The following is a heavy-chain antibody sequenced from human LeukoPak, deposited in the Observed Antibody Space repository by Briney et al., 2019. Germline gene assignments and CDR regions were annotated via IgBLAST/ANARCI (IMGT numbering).Heavy chain of an antibody. CDR1: GYTFTSYD. CDR2: MNPNSGNT. V-gene: IGHV1-8*01. D-gene: IGHD3-22*01. J-gene: IGHJ6*02. Sequence: ASVKVSCKASGYTFTSYDINWVRQATGQGLEWMGWMNPNSGNTGYEQKFQGRVTMTRNTSISTAYMELSSLRSEDTAVYYCARGIHYYDSSGPFDYYYYGMDVWGQGTTVTVSS. CDR3: ARGIHYYDSSGPFDYYYYGMDV.